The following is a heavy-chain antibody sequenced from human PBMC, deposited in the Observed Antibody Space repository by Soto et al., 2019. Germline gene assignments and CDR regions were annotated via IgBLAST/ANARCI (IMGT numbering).Heavy chain of an antibody. CDR1: GFTFSSYW. Sequence: LRLSCAASGFTFSSYWMHWVRQAPGKGLVWVSRINSDGSSTSYADSVKGRFTISRDNAKNTLYLQMNSLRAEDTAVYYCATAYYYDSIDYWGQGTLVTVSS. CDR2: INSDGSST. CDR3: ATAYYYDSIDY. J-gene: IGHJ4*02. V-gene: IGHV3-74*01. D-gene: IGHD3-22*01.